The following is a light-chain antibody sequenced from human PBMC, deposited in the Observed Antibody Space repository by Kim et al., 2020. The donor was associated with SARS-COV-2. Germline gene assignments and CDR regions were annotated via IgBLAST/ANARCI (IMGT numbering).Light chain of an antibody. J-gene: IGLJ2*01. CDR3: SSYTSSTTLV. Sequence: GQSITISCTGTSSDVGTYNSVSWYQQHPGNAPKIMIYDVSNRPSGVSNRFSGSKSGNTVSLTISGLQAEDEADYYCSSYTSSTTLVFGGGTQLTVL. CDR2: DVS. CDR1: SSDVGTYNS. V-gene: IGLV2-14*03.